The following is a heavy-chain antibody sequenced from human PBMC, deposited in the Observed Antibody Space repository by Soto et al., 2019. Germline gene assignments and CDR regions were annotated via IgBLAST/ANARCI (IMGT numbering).Heavy chain of an antibody. D-gene: IGHD3-3*01. V-gene: IGHV1-3*01. J-gene: IGHJ5*02. Sequence: ASVKVSCTASGYTFTSYAMHWVRQAPGQRLEWMGWINAGNGNTKYSQKFQGRVTITRDTSASTAYMELSSLRSEDTAVYYCAGLGDFWSGYPNWFDPWGQGTLVTVSS. CDR3: AGLGDFWSGYPNWFDP. CDR2: INAGNGNT. CDR1: GYTFTSYA.